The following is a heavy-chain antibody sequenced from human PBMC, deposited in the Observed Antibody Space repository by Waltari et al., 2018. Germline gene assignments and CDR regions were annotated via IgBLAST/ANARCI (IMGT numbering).Heavy chain of an antibody. Sequence: QVQLVQSGAEVKKPGASVKVSCKASGYTFTGYYMHWVRQAPGQGLEWMGLINPNSGCTNYAQKFQGRVTMTRDTSISTAYMELSRLRSDDTAVYYCARDRYCSSTSCPKYYFDYWGQGTLVTVSS. J-gene: IGHJ4*02. CDR3: ARDRYCSSTSCPKYYFDY. CDR2: INPNSGCT. V-gene: IGHV1-2*02. CDR1: GYTFTGYY. D-gene: IGHD2-2*01.